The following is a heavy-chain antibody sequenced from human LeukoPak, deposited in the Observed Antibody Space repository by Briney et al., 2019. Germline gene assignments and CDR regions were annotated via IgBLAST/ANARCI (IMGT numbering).Heavy chain of an antibody. CDR1: GFTFSDYY. V-gene: IGHV3-11*01. J-gene: IGHJ4*02. CDR3: ARVPTEVLLWFGELLGERKPFDY. Sequence: PGGSLRLSCAASGFTFSDYYMSWIRQAPGKGLEWVSYISSSGSTIYYADSVKGRFTISRDNAKNSLYLQMNSLRSDDTAVYYCARVPTEVLLWFGELLGERKPFDYWGQGTLVTVSS. D-gene: IGHD3-10*01. CDR2: ISSSGSTI.